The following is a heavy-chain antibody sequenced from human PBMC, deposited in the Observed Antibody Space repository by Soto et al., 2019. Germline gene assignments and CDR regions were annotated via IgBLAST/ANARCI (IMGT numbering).Heavy chain of an antibody. CDR2: IYPTDSDT. V-gene: IGHV5-51*01. D-gene: IGHD6-19*01. CDR3: AKLLSGSGPFFY. CDR1: GYKFTSYW. Sequence: PGESLKIFCKGSGYKFTSYWIGWVRQMPGKGLEWMGSIYPTDSDTRYSPSFQGQVTISADKSLGTANLQWSSLKASDTAVYYCAKLLSGSGPFFYWGQGTLVTVSS. J-gene: IGHJ4*02.